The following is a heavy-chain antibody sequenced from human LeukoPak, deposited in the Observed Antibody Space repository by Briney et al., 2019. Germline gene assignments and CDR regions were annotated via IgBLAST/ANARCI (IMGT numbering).Heavy chain of an antibody. V-gene: IGHV1-2*02. J-gene: IGHJ4*02. Sequence: ASVKVSCKASGYTLTAYFMHWVRQAPGQGLEWMGLINPNSGGTNYAQKFQGRVTMTRDTSISTAYMELSGLTSDDTALYYCARTPYSTGTYDYWGQGTLVTVSS. D-gene: IGHD2-8*02. CDR2: INPNSGGT. CDR3: ARTPYSTGTYDY. CDR1: GYTLTAYF.